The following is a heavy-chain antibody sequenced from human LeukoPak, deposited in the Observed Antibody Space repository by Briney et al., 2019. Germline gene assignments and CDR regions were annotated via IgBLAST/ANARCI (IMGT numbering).Heavy chain of an antibody. CDR1: GLTTRNSW. Sequence: GGSLRLSCAVSGLTTRNSWMSWVRQAPGKGLEWVSVIYSGDSTYYADSVKGRFTISRDNSKNTLYLQMNSLRAEDTAVYYCARGVWFGEGMGGQGTLVTVSS. CDR3: ARGVWFGEGM. J-gene: IGHJ4*02. CDR2: IYSGDST. V-gene: IGHV3-53*01. D-gene: IGHD3-10*01.